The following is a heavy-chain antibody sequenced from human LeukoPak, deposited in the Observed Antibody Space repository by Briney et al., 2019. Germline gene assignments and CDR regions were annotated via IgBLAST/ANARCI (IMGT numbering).Heavy chain of an antibody. CDR3: AKDPKYSSSWYFDY. CDR1: GFTFSSYA. V-gene: IGHV3-23*01. Sequence: GGSLTLSCAASGFTFSSYAMSWVRQAPGKGLEWVSAISGSGGSTYYADSVKGRFTISRDNSKNTLYLQMNSLRAEDTAVYYCAKDPKYSSSWYFDYWGQGTLVTVSS. J-gene: IGHJ4*02. D-gene: IGHD6-13*01. CDR2: ISGSGGST.